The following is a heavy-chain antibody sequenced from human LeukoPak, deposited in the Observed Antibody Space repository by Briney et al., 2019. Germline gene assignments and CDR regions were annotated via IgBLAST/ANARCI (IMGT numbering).Heavy chain of an antibody. CDR1: GFTFSSYS. CDR2: ISSSSSYI. V-gene: IGHV3-21*01. D-gene: IGHD2-2*01. J-gene: IGHJ4*02. Sequence: GGSLRLSCAASGFTFSSYSMNWVRQAPAKGLEWVSSISSSSSYIYYADSVKGRFTISRDNAKNSLYLQMNSLRAEDTAVYYCARDVGCSSTSCYAIFDYWGQGTLVTVSS. CDR3: ARDVGCSSTSCYAIFDY.